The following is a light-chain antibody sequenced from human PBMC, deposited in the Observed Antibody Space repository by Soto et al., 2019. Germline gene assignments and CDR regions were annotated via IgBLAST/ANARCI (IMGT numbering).Light chain of an antibody. Sequence: ETVMTQSPATLSVSPGERATLSCRASESVSSYLAWYQQKPGQAPRLLISRASTRATDIPARFTGSGSGTEFTLTIDSLQSEDFAVYYCQQYNYWPSFGQGTKVEIK. J-gene: IGKJ1*01. CDR3: QQYNYWPS. CDR1: ESVSSY. V-gene: IGKV3-15*01. CDR2: RAS.